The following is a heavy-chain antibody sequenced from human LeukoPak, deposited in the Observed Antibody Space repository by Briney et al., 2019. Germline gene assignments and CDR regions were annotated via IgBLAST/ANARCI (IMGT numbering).Heavy chain of an antibody. CDR2: ISRGVGST. CDR3: AREDHSNYNY. D-gene: IGHD4-11*01. J-gene: IGHJ4*02. V-gene: IGHV3-23*01. CDR1: GGIFSRDD. Sequence: GGALRLSCAASGGIFSRDDLSGVREAPGKGGECVSTISRGVGSTYYADSVKGRFPISRDNSKNTLYLQMHSLRAEDTAVYYCAREDHSNYNYWGQGPLVTVSS.